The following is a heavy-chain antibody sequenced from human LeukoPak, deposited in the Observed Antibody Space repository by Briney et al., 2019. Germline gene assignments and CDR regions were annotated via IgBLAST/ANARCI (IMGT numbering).Heavy chain of an antibody. V-gene: IGHV4-39*01. Sequence: SETLSLTCTVSGGSISSSSYYWGWIRQPPGKGLEWIGSIYYSGSTYYNPSLKSRVTISVDTSKNQFSLKLSSVTAADTAVYYCARGFYYDSSGYHAFDIWGQGTMVTVSS. CDR2: IYYSGST. CDR1: GGSISSSSYY. D-gene: IGHD3-22*01. J-gene: IGHJ3*02. CDR3: ARGFYYDSSGYHAFDI.